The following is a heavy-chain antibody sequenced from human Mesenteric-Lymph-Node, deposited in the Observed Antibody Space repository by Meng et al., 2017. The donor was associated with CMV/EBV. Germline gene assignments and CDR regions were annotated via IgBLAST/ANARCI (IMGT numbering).Heavy chain of an antibody. V-gene: IGHV4-30-4*08. CDR1: GGPISSSDYY. J-gene: IGHJ4*02. D-gene: IGHD3-22*01. CDR2: IYFNGNT. Sequence: LRLSCTVSGGPISSSDYYWSWIRQPPGKGLEWIGFIYFNGNTHYNPSLKSRVTISSDTSKNQFSLKLSSVTATDTAVYYCARAPDYDIIGYWYYFDYWGQGKLVTVSS. CDR3: ARAPDYDIIGYWYYFDY.